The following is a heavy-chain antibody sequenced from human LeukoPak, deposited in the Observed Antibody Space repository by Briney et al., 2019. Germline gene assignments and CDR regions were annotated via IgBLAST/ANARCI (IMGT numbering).Heavy chain of an antibody. CDR3: AKHYYDSSGYSGFDY. CDR2: IGGSGGGT. J-gene: IGHJ4*02. Sequence: PGGSLRLSCAASGFTCSSYGMSWVRQAPGKGLEWVSAIGGSGGGTYYADSVKGRFTISRDNSKNTLYLQMNSLRADDTAVYYCAKHYYDSSGYSGFDYWGQGTLVTVSS. V-gene: IGHV3-23*01. D-gene: IGHD3-22*01. CDR1: GFTCSSYG.